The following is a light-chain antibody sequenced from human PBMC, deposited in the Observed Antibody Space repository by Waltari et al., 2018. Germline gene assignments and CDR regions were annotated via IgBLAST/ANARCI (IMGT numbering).Light chain of an antibody. J-gene: IGKJ1*01. CDR1: QSVSSSY. CDR2: GAS. V-gene: IGKV3-20*01. Sequence: EIVLTQSPGTLSLSQGERADISCKASQSVSSSYLAWYQQKPGQAPRLLIFGASSRATGIPDRFSVTGSGTDFTLTISRLEPEDFAVYYCQQYGSSPRTFGQGTKVEIK. CDR3: QQYGSSPRT.